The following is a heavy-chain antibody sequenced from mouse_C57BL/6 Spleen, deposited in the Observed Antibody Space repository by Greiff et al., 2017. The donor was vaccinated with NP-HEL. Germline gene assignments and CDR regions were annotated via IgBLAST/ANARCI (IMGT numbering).Heavy chain of an antibody. Sequence: EVKVVESGGGLVKPGGSLKLSCAASGFTFSSYAMSWVRQTPEKRLEWVATISDGGSYTYYPDNVKGRFTISRDNAKNNLYLQMSHLKSEDTAMYYCAREEGGNYLFAYWGQGTLVTVSA. CDR2: ISDGGSYT. J-gene: IGHJ3*01. CDR1: GFTFSSYA. V-gene: IGHV5-4*01. CDR3: AREEGGNYLFAY. D-gene: IGHD2-1*01.